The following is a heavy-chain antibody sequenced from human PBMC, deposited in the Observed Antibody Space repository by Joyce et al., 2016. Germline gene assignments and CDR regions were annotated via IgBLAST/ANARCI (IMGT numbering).Heavy chain of an antibody. CDR3: ARDAPSEDNWFDP. CDR2: IVPLFGTT. V-gene: IGHV1-69*06. J-gene: IGHJ5*02. CDR1: GGIFPTYA. Sequence: QVQLVQSGAEAKKSGSSVNVSCTASGGIFPTYAFSWVRQVPGQRPEWRGGIVPLFGTTKDSQKFQGRITLSADKSTRTIYMNLRSLNFDDTAVYFCARDAPSEDNWFDPWGQGTLVTVSS.